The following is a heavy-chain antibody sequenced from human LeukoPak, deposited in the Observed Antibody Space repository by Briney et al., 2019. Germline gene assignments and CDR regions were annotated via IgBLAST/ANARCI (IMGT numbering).Heavy chain of an antibody. J-gene: IGHJ4*02. D-gene: IGHD6-19*01. Sequence: GGSLRLSCAASGFTFGTYAMNWVRQAPGKGLEWVSGISGNGANTYYADSVKGRYSISRDNSKNTLYLQMNSLRAEDTAVYYCAKGGSGWYLDYWGQGTLVTVS. CDR1: GFTFGTYA. V-gene: IGHV3-23*01. CDR2: ISGNGANT. CDR3: AKGGSGWYLDY.